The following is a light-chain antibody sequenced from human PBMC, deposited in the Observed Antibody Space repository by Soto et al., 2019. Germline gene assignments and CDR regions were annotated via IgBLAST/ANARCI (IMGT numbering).Light chain of an antibody. CDR2: GAS. V-gene: IGKV3-20*01. J-gene: IGKJ1*01. CDR1: QSVSSSY. CDR3: QQYGSSPPLT. Sequence: EIVLTQSPGTLSLSPGERATLSCRASQSVSSSYLAWYQQKPGQAPRLLIYGASSRATGIPDRFSGSGSGTEFTITISRLVAEDFVAYYCQQYGSSPPLTFGQGTKVEIK.